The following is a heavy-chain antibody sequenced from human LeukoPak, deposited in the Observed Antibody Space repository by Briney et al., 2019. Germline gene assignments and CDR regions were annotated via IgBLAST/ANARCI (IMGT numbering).Heavy chain of an antibody. CDR3: AKGGQGGSYRSTFYYYYYMDV. D-gene: IGHD1-26*01. V-gene: IGHV3-23*01. J-gene: IGHJ6*03. Sequence: GGSLRLSCAASGFTFSSYAMSWVRQAPGKGLEWVSAISGSGGSTYYADSVKGRFTISRDNSKSTLYLQMNSLRAEDTAVYYCAKGGQGGSYRSTFYYYYYMDVWGKGTTVTVSS. CDR1: GFTFSSYA. CDR2: ISGSGGST.